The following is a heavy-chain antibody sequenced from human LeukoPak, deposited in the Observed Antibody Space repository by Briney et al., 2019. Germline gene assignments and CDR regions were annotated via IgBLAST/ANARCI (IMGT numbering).Heavy chain of an antibody. V-gene: IGHV4-39*01. CDR1: GVSISSSSYY. J-gene: IGHJ4*02. CDR2: FYYSGST. Sequence: TETLSLTCTVSGVSISSSSYYWGWIRQPPGKGLEWIGSFYYSGSTYYNPSLKSRVTISVDTSKNQFSLKLSSVTAADTAVYYCASRLYSSATNFDYWGQGTLVTASS. D-gene: IGHD6-19*01. CDR3: ASRLYSSATNFDY.